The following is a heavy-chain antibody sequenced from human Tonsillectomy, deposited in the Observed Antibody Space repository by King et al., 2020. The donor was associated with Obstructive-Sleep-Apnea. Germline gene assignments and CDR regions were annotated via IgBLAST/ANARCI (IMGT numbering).Heavy chain of an antibody. CDR3: ARLLWFGELHWFDP. D-gene: IGHD3-10*01. CDR1: GGSISSHY. Sequence: VQLQESGPGLVKPSETLSLTCTVSGGSISSHYWSWFRQPPGKGLEWIGNIFYSGRTNNNPSLKGRVTISVDTSKSQISLKLGSVTAADTAVYYCARLLWFGELHWFDPWGQGTLVTVSS. V-gene: IGHV4-59*08. J-gene: IGHJ5*02. CDR2: IFYSGRT.